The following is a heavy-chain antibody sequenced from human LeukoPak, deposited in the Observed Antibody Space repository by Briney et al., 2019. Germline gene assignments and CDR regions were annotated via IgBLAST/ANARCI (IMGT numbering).Heavy chain of an antibody. D-gene: IGHD3-9*01. J-gene: IGHJ4*02. CDR1: GGSISSGSYS. V-gene: IGHV4-61*02. Sequence: SETLSLTCTVSGGSISSGSYSWGWIRQPAGKGLEWIGRSYTSGSTNYNPSLKSRVTISVDTSKNQFSLKLSSVTAADTAVYYCARDLKSDWPFDYWGQGTPDTVSS. CDR2: SYTSGST. CDR3: ARDLKSDWPFDY.